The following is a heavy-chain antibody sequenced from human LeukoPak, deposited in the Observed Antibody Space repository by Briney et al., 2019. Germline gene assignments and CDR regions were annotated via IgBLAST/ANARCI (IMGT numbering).Heavy chain of an antibody. Sequence: PGGSLRLSCAASGFTVSSNYMNWVRQAPGKGLEWVSVIYSGGSTIYADSVKGRFTISRDSSENTLYLQMNSLRAEDTAVYYCARDPVGAIGYGMDVWGQGTTVTVSS. CDR1: GFTVSSNY. V-gene: IGHV3-66*01. J-gene: IGHJ6*02. CDR3: ARDPVGAIGYGMDV. CDR2: IYSGGST. D-gene: IGHD1-26*01.